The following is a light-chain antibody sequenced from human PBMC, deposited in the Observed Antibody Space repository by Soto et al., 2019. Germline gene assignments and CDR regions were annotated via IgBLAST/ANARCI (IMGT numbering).Light chain of an antibody. J-gene: IGLJ1*01. Sequence: QSALTQAASVSGSPGQSITISCAGSSSDNGSYNLVSWYQQHPGKAPKLMIYEGSKRPSGVSTRFSGSKSGNTASLTISGLQAEDEADYYCCSYTSSSPYVFGTGTKLTVL. V-gene: IGLV2-14*02. CDR2: EGS. CDR1: SSDNGSYNL. CDR3: CSYTSSSPYV.